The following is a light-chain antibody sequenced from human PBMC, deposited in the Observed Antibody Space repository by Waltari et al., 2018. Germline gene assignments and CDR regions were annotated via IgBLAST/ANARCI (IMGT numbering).Light chain of an antibody. CDR1: QNIRTY. V-gene: IGKV1-39*01. CDR2: GAS. Sequence: DIQMTQSPSSLSASIVATITVTCRASQNIRTYLNWYEQKPAKAPKLLIFGASSLPRGVPSRFTGSASGTEFTLTITNLQPDDFATYFCQQSFSSPWTFGQGTTV. J-gene: IGKJ1*01. CDR3: QQSFSSPWT.